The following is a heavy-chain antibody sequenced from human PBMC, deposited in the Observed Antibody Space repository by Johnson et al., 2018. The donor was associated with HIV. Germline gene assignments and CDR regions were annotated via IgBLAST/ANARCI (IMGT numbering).Heavy chain of an antibody. V-gene: IGHV3-7*01. CDR1: GFTFSNYW. D-gene: IGHD3-22*01. CDR2: IKQDGSEK. J-gene: IGHJ3*02. CDR3: ARPRVSSGRHGAFDI. Sequence: VQLVESGGGLVHPGGSLRLSCAASGFTFSNYWMSWVRQAPGKGLEWVANIKQDGSEKYYVDSVKGRFNISRDNAKNSLFLQMNSLRAEDTAVYYCARPRVSSGRHGAFDIWGQGTMVTVSS.